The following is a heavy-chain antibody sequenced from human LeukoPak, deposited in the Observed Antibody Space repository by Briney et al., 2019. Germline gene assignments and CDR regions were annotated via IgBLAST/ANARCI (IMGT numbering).Heavy chain of an antibody. CDR2: INPNSGGT. V-gene: IGHV1-2*02. CDR3: ASDWGLSQLEYCSNTNCYMGAFDI. D-gene: IGHD2-2*02. J-gene: IGHJ3*02. Sequence: ASVKVSCKASGYTFTGYYMHWVRQAPGQGLEWMGWINPNSGGTNYAQKFQGRVTMTRDTSISTAYMELSRLRSDDTAVYYCASDWGLSQLEYCSNTNCYMGAFDIWGQRTMVTGSS. CDR1: GYTFTGYY.